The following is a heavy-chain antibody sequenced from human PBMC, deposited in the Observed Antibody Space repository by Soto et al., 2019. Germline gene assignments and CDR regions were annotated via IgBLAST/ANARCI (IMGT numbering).Heavy chain of an antibody. V-gene: IGHV4-39*01. CDR1: GGSIANNNYF. D-gene: IGHD2-15*01. Sequence: KASETLSLTCTGSGGSIANNNYFWGWVRQPPGKGLEWIGSAAYSGGTYKNPSLKSRVTVSVDTSKNQFSLKLTSVTAADTAVYYCAKVVVGATSHSDFDSWGQGTLVTVSS. CDR3: AKVVVGATSHSDFDS. CDR2: AAYSGGT. J-gene: IGHJ4*02.